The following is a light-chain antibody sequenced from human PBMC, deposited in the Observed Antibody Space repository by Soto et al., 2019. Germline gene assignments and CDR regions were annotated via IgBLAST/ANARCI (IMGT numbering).Light chain of an antibody. CDR2: RAS. CDR3: QQYNSWT. Sequence: DIQMTQSPSTLSASVGDRVTITCRASQSISSWLAWYQQKAGKAPKLLIYRASSLESGVPSRINGSGSGTESTLTITSLQPDDFATYYCQQYNSWTFGQGTKVEIK. V-gene: IGKV1-5*03. CDR1: QSISSW. J-gene: IGKJ1*01.